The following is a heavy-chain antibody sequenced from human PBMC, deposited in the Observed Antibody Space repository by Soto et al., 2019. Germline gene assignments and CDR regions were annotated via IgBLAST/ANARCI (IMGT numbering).Heavy chain of an antibody. V-gene: IGHV3-11*01. CDR2: ISSSGSTI. J-gene: IGHJ4*02. CDR1: GFTFSDYY. CDR3: AKGVTYYDFWSGYFDY. Sequence: SGGSLRLSCAASGFTFSDYYMSWIRQAPGKGLEWVSYISSSGSTIYYADSVKGRFTISRDISKNTLYLQMNSLRAEDTAVYYCAKGVTYYDFWSGYFDYWGRGTLVTVS. D-gene: IGHD3-3*01.